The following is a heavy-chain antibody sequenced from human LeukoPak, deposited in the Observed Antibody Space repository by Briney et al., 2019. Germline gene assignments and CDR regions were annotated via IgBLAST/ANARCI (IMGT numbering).Heavy chain of an antibody. V-gene: IGHV3-73*01. CDR1: GFTFSSYA. CDR2: IRSKANSYAT. Sequence: GGSLRLSCAASGFTFSSYAMHWVRQASGKGLEWVGRIRSKANSYATAYAASVKGRFTISRDDTKNTAYLQMNSLKTEDTAVYYCTSPNDYYFDFWGQGTLVTVSS. D-gene: IGHD2-8*01. CDR3: TSPNDYYFDF. J-gene: IGHJ4*02.